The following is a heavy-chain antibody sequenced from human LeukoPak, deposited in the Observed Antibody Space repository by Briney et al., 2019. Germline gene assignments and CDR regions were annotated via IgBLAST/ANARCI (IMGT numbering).Heavy chain of an antibody. CDR3: ARGRHSSSWYYYYYGMDV. Sequence: SETLSLTCTVSGGSISSSSYYWGWIRQPPGKGLEWIGSMYYSGTTYYNPSLKSRVTISVDTSKNQFSLKLSSVTAADTAVYYCARGRHSSSWYYYYYGMDVWGQGTTVTVSS. D-gene: IGHD6-13*01. CDR1: GGSISSSSYY. J-gene: IGHJ6*02. V-gene: IGHV4-39*01. CDR2: MYYSGTT.